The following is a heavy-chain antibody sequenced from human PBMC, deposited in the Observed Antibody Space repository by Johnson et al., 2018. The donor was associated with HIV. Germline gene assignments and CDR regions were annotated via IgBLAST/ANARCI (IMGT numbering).Heavy chain of an antibody. CDR2: TTWNGGNT. J-gene: IGHJ3*02. CDR3: ARGFWRQVVIDDGFDI. V-gene: IGHV3-20*04. CDR1: GFTFDDYG. D-gene: IGHD4-23*01. Sequence: VQLVESGGGVVRPGGSLRLSCAASGFTFDDYGMSWVRQGPGKGLEWVSGTTWNGGNTGYVDSVKGRFIISRDNAKNSLYLQMTSLRAEDTALYYCARGFWRQVVIDDGFDIWGQGTMVTVSS.